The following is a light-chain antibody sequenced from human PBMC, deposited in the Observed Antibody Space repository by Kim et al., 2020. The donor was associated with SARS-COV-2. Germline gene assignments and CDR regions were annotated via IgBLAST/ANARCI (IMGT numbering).Light chain of an antibody. Sequence: ATINCKSSQSVLYSSNNKNYLAWYQQKPGRPPKLLIYWASTRESGVPDRFSGSGSGTDFTLPISSLQAEDVAVYYCQQYYSTPITFGQGTRLEIK. CDR1: QSVLYSSNNKNY. J-gene: IGKJ5*01. CDR2: WAS. CDR3: QQYYSTPIT. V-gene: IGKV4-1*01.